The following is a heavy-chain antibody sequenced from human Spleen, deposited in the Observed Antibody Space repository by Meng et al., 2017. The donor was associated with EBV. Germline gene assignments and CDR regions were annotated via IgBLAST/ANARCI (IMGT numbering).Heavy chain of an antibody. D-gene: IGHD3-16*01. CDR1: GTSISSGGYY. Sequence: VAQLESAPGEVKHSPTLSLTCAVVGTSISSGGYYWSWIRQTPGEGLEWIGYIYHSGNTYYNPSLESRPTMSVDKSRNQFSLNLTSVTAADTAVYYCARDMSPSRKGGSDCWGQGTLVTVSS. CDR3: ARDMSPSRKGGSDC. CDR2: IYHSGNT. V-gene: IGHV4-30-4*01. J-gene: IGHJ4*02.